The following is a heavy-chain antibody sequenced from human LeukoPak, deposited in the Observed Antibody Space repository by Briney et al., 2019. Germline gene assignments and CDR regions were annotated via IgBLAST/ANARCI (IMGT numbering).Heavy chain of an antibody. V-gene: IGHV4-34*01. CDR3: ARALGVIAPTS. Sequence: PSGTLSLTCAVYGGAFSGYYWSWIRQPPGKGLEWIEATNNSGTTNHNPSLKSPLTISVDTSNSPFSLKLSPLTAADTAVYYCARALGVIAPTSWGQGTPVTASS. CDR1: GGAFSGYY. J-gene: IGHJ5*02. D-gene: IGHD2-21*01. CDR2: TNNSGTT.